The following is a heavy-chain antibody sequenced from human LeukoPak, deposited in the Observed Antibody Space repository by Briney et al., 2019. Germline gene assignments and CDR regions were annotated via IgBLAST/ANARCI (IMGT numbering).Heavy chain of an antibody. CDR3: ARDDVITDGSYYYYYMDV. J-gene: IGHJ6*03. CDR1: GFTFSSYR. CDR2: ISSSSSYI. Sequence: GGSLRLSCAASGFTFSSYRMNWVRQAPGKGLEWVSSISSSSSYIYYADSVKGRFTISRDNAKNSLYLQMNSLRAEDTAVYYCARDDVITDGSYYYYYMDVWGKGTTVTVSS. V-gene: IGHV3-21*01. D-gene: IGHD3-16*01.